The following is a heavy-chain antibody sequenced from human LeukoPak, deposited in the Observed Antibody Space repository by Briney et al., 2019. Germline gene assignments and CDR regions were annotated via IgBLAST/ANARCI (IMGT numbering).Heavy chain of an antibody. V-gene: IGHV3-23*01. CDR1: GFSFRTYA. CDR2: ISNSGGTT. J-gene: IGHJ6*03. CDR3: AKVRFSDYYYMDV. D-gene: IGHD5-12*01. Sequence: GGSLRLSCAASGFSFRTYAMSWVRQAPGKELEWVSGISNSGGTTYYADSVKGRFTISRDNSKNTLYLQVNSLRAEDTAVYYCAKVRFSDYYYMDVWGKGTTVTVSS.